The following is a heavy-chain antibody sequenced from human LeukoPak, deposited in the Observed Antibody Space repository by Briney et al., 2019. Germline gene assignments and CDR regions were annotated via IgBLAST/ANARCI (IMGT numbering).Heavy chain of an antibody. V-gene: IGHV4-38-2*02. CDR1: GYSINTGYY. CDR2: INHSGST. D-gene: IGHD5-18*01. CDR3: ARGGAPGQLWLGGYYYMDV. Sequence: PSETLSLTCTVSGYSINTGYYWGWIRQPPGKGLEWIGEINHSGSTNYNPSLKSRVTISVDTSKNQFSLKLSSVTAADTAVYYCARGGAPGQLWLGGYYYMDVWGKGTTVTVSS. J-gene: IGHJ6*03.